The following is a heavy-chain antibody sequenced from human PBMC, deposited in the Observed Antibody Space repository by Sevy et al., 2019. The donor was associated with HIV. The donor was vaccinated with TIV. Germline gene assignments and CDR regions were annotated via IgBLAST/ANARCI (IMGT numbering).Heavy chain of an antibody. V-gene: IGHV3-7*01. CDR3: AHETFGRFES. CDR2: IKGDGSDN. J-gene: IGHJ4*02. D-gene: IGHD3-16*01. CDR1: GFTFSANW. Sequence: GGSLRLSCAASGFTFSANWMNWVRQAPGKGLEWVANIKGDGSDNHYVDSVEGRFTISRDNAKNLLYLQMNSLRVEDTAVYYCAHETFGRFESWGQGTLVTVSS.